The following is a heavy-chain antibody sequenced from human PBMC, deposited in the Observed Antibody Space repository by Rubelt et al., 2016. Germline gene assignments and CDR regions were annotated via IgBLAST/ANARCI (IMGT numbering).Heavy chain of an antibody. D-gene: IGHD5-18*01. Sequence: QLQLQESGSGLVKTSQTLSLTCAVSGGSVNSVGYSWSWIRQPPGKGLEWIGYIFHSGTAAYNPSLEGRGTISIDTPKNSFSLELIPVAAADTAVYYCAIGNTALVPLNYWGQGTLVTVSS. CDR2: IFHSGTA. V-gene: IGHV4-30-2*01. CDR1: GGSVNSVGYS. J-gene: IGHJ4*02. CDR3: AIGNTALVPLNY.